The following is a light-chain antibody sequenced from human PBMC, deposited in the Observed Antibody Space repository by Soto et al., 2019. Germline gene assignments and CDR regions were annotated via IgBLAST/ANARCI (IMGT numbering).Light chain of an antibody. CDR1: SSDVGTYNY. J-gene: IGLJ1*01. Sequence: QSVLTQPASVSGSPGQSITISCTGTSSDVGTYNYVSWYQLHPGKAPKLMVYEVSNRPSGVSNRFSGSTSGNTASLTISGLQAEDEADYHCSSYTSSSTYVFGPGTKVTVL. CDR2: EVS. V-gene: IGLV2-14*01. CDR3: SSYTSSSTYV.